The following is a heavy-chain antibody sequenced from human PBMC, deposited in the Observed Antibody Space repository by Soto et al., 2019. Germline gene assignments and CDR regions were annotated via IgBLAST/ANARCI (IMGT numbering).Heavy chain of an antibody. CDR3: TGGYQLLYDAFDI. V-gene: IGHV3-21*01. D-gene: IGHD2-2*02. CDR2: ISSSSSYI. CDR1: GFTFSSYS. Sequence: GGSLRLSCAASGFTFSSYSMNWVRQAPGKGLEWVSSISSSSSYIYYADSVKGRFTISRDNAKNSLYLQMNSLRAEDTAVYYCTGGYQLLYDAFDIWGQGTMVT. J-gene: IGHJ3*02.